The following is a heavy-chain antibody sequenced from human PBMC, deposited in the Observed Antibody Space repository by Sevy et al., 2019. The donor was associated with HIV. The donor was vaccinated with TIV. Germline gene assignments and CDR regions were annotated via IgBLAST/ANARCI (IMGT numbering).Heavy chain of an antibody. CDR2: VKSEVDGGTR. J-gene: IGHJ4*02. CDR1: GFNFNNTW. D-gene: IGHD1-20*01. V-gene: IGHV3-15*01. Sequence: GGSLRLSCATSGFNFNNTWMSWVRQAPGKGLEWVGRVKSEVDGGTRDYAAPVRGRYTMSRDDSRSTLYLQMDTLTSEYTTVYNCNTGRRSITMAGTPFDNRGLVTQVTVSS. CDR3: NTGRRSITMAGTPFDN.